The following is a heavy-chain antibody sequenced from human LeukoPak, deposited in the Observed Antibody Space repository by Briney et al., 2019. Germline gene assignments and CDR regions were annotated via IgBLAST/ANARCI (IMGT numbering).Heavy chain of an antibody. Sequence: GGSLRLSCAAPGFTFSSYWMSWVRQAPGKGLEWVANIKQDGSEKYYVDSVKGRFTISRDNAKNSLYLQMNSLRAEDTAVYYCARESTSSWLPPFYFDYWGQGTLVTVSS. CDR1: GFTFSSYW. CDR3: ARESTSSWLPPFYFDY. CDR2: IKQDGSEK. V-gene: IGHV3-7*01. D-gene: IGHD6-13*01. J-gene: IGHJ4*02.